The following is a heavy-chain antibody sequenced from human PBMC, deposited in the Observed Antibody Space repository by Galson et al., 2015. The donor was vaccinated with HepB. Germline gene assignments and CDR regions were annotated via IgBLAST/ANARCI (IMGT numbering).Heavy chain of an antibody. Sequence: SVKVSCKASGSTFTSYDINWVRQATGQGLEWMGWMNPNSGNTGYAQKFQGRVTMTRNTSISTAYMELSSLRSEDTAVYYCARVTHATFGGVIVRPYYYGRDVWGQGTTVTVSS. J-gene: IGHJ6*02. CDR1: GSTFTSYD. CDR2: MNPNSGNT. V-gene: IGHV1-8*01. CDR3: ARVTHATFGGVIVRPYYYGRDV. D-gene: IGHD3-16*02.